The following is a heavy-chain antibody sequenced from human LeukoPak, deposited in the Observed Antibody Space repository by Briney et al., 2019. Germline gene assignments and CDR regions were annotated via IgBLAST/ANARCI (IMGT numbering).Heavy chain of an antibody. Sequence: GGSLRLSCTASGFTFSNYAMSWVRRAPGKGLEWVSSISGGGHHTYYADSVKGRFTISRDNSKNTLYLQMNSLKAEDTAVYYCAKIGDVVVVAGGYYFDYWGQGTLVTVSS. J-gene: IGHJ4*02. CDR3: AKIGDVVVVAGGYYFDY. D-gene: IGHD2-15*01. CDR2: ISGGGHHT. V-gene: IGHV3-23*01. CDR1: GFTFSNYA.